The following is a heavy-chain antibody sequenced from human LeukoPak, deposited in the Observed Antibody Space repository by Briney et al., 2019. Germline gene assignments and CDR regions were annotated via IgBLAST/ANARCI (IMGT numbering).Heavy chain of an antibody. D-gene: IGHD3-16*01. Sequence: RPGGSLRLSCAASGFTFSSYSINWVRQAPGKGLEWVSYVSTSTTIYYADSVKGRFTISRDNAKNSLYLQMNSLRAEDTAVYYCARIYRWGTNYYYFMDVWGKGTTVTVSS. V-gene: IGHV3-48*01. CDR3: ARIYRWGTNYYYFMDV. J-gene: IGHJ6*03. CDR2: VSTSTTI. CDR1: GFTFSSYS.